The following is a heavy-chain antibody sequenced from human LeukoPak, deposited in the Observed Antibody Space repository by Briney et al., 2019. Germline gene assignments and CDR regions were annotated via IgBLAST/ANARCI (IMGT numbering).Heavy chain of an antibody. CDR3: AKDVQGVTIFGVATI. CDR1: GFTFSSCE. V-gene: IGHV3-48*03. D-gene: IGHD3-3*01. CDR2: ISSSGSTI. Sequence: GGSLRLSCAASGFTFSSCEMNWVRQAPGKGLEWVSYISSSGSTIYYADSVKGRFTISRDNAKNSLYLQMNSLRAEDTAVYHCAKDVQGVTIFGVATIWGQGTLVTVSS. J-gene: IGHJ4*02.